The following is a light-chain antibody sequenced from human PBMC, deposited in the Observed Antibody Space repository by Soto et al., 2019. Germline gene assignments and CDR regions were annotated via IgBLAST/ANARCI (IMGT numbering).Light chain of an antibody. CDR3: QQRSNWHQT. J-gene: IGKJ1*01. Sequence: EIVLTQSPATLSLSPGERATLSCRASQSVSSYLAWYQQKPGQAPRLLIYAASNRATGIPARFSGSGSGTNFNLTISSLEPEDFAVYYCQQRSNWHQTFGQGTKVEIK. V-gene: IGKV3-11*01. CDR2: AAS. CDR1: QSVSSY.